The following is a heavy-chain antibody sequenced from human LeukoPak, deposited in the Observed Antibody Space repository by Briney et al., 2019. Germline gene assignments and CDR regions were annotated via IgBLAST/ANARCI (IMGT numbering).Heavy chain of an antibody. D-gene: IGHD6-6*01. CDR2: IYYSGST. V-gene: IGHV4-59*11. CDR1: GGSISSQY. Sequence: PSETLSLTCTVSGGSISSQYWSWIRQPPGKGLEWMGYIYYSGSTSYNPSLKSRVTISVDTSKNQFSLRLSSVTAADTAVYYCARDIISEYSSSHSHFDPWGQGTLVTVSS. J-gene: IGHJ5*02. CDR3: ARDIISEYSSSHSHFDP.